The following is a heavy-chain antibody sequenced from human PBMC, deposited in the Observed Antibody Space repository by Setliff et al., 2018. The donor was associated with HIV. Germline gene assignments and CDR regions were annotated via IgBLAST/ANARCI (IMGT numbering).Heavy chain of an antibody. D-gene: IGHD3-10*01. CDR1: GDSISSGDYY. CDR2: TYYTGST. J-gene: IGHJ4*02. Sequence: SETLSLTCTVSGDSISSGDYYWSWIRQHPRKGLEWIGYTYYTGSTYYNPSLKSRVTISVDTSKNQFSLKLSSVTAADSAVYYCARAPFYYGSGSYQTFDYWGQGTLVTVSS. CDR3: ARAPFYYGSGSYQTFDY. V-gene: IGHV4-31*03.